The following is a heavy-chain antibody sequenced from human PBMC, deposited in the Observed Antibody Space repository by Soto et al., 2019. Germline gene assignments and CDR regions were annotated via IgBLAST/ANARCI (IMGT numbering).Heavy chain of an antibody. CDR2: ISYDGSNK. Sequence: GGSLRLSCAASGFTFSSYAMHWVRQAPGKGLEWVAVISYDGSNKYYADSVKGRFTISRDNSKNTLYLQMNSLRAEDTAVYYCAREGYCTNGVCETLHFDYWGQGTLVTVSS. J-gene: IGHJ4*02. CDR3: AREGYCTNGVCETLHFDY. D-gene: IGHD2-8*01. V-gene: IGHV3-30-3*01. CDR1: GFTFSSYA.